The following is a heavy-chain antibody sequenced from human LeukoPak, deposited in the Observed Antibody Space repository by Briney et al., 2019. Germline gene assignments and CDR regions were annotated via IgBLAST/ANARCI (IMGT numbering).Heavy chain of an antibody. CDR1: GFTFSDYY. J-gene: IGHJ6*02. CDR2: ISGSGSAI. V-gene: IGHV3-11*01. CDR3: ASLAAATSNYYGMDV. Sequence: GGSLRLSCEASGFTFSDYYMTWIRQAPGKGLEGVSYISGSGSAIYYADSVKGRFTISRDNAKNSLYLQMISLRAEDTAVYYCASLAAATSNYYGMDVWGQGTTVTVSS. D-gene: IGHD6-13*01.